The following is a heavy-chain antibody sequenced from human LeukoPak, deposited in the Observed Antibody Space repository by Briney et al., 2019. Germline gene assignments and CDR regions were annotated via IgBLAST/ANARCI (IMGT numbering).Heavy chain of an antibody. D-gene: IGHD3-22*01. CDR3: ARGGGELALRSYYYDSSGYYSNYYMDV. CDR2: INHSGST. J-gene: IGHJ6*03. Sequence: PSETLSLTCTVSGGSISSSSYYWSWIRQPPGKGLEWIGEINHSGSTNYNPSLKSRVTISVDTSKNQFSLKLSSVTAADTAVYYCARGGGELALRSYYYDSSGYYSNYYMDVWGKGTTVTVSS. V-gene: IGHV4-39*07. CDR1: GGSISSSSYY.